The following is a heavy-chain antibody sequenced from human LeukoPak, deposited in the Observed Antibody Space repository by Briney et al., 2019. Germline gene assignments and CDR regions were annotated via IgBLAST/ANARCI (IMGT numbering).Heavy chain of an antibody. D-gene: IGHD6-13*01. J-gene: IGHJ4*02. CDR2: ISYDGSNK. V-gene: IGHV3-30*04. CDR1: RFTFSSYA. CDR3: ARDPAAAGIVDY. Sequence: GGSLRLSCAASRFTFSSYAMSWVRQAPGKGLEWVAVISYDGSNKYYADSVKGRFTISRDNSKNTLYLQMNSLRAEDTAVYYCARDPAAAGIVDYWGQGTLVTVSS.